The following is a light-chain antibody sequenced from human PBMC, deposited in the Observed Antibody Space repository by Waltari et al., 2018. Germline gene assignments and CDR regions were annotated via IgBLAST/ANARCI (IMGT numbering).Light chain of an antibody. CDR1: QGISSY. J-gene: IGKJ4*01. CDR2: IAS. V-gene: IGKV1-27*01. CDR3: QRTYNASSLT. Sequence: DIQLTQSPSSLSASVGDRVTIACRVSQGISSYLHWFRQKPGKVPNLLIYIASNLQSGVPSRFSGSGSGTDVTLPISSLQPEYVATYYGQRTYNASSLTFGGGTKVEIK.